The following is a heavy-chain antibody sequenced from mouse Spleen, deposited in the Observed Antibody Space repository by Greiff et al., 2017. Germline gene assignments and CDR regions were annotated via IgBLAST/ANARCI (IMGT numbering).Heavy chain of an antibody. J-gene: IGHJ4*01. D-gene: IGHD1-1*01. V-gene: IGHV5-12*02. CDR1: GFTFSDYY. Sequence: EVQVVESGGGLVQPGGSLKLSCATSGFTFSDYYMYWVRQTPEKRLEWVAYISNGGGSTYYPDTVKGRFTISRDNAKNTLYLQMSRLKSEDTAMYYCARRYYYGSSYGYAMDYWGQGTSVTVSS. CDR3: ARRYYYGSSYGYAMDY. CDR2: ISNGGGST.